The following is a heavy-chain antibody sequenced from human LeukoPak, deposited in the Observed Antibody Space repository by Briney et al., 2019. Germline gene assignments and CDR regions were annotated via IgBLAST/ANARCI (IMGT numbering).Heavy chain of an antibody. V-gene: IGHV3-23*01. CDR2: ISVSGGST. Sequence: GGSLRLSCAASGFTFNSYAVGWVRQAPGKGLEWVSAISVSGGSTYYADSVKGRFTISRDNSKNTLYLQMNSLRAEDTAVYYCAKDARIGAGYAGLFDNWGQGTLVTVSS. D-gene: IGHD6-25*01. J-gene: IGHJ4*02. CDR1: GFTFNSYA. CDR3: AKDARIGAGYAGLFDN.